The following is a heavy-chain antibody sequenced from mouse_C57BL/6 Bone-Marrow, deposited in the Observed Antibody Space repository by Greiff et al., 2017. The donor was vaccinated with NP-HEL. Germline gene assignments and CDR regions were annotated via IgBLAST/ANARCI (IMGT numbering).Heavy chain of an antibody. J-gene: IGHJ3*01. D-gene: IGHD2-1*01. V-gene: IGHV3-6*01. CDR1: GYSITSGYY. CDR2: ISYDGSN. Sequence: EVKLLESGPGLVKPSQSLSLTCSVTGYSITSGYYWNWIRQFPGNKQEWMGYISYDGSNNYNPSLKNRISITRDTSKNQFFLKLNSVTTEDTATYYCARVGNYEFAYWGQGTLVTVSA. CDR3: ARVGNYEFAY.